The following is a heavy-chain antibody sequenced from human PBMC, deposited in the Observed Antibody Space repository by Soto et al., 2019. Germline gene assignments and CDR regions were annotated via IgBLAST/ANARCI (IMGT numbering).Heavy chain of an antibody. D-gene: IGHD5-12*01. V-gene: IGHV3-33*01. CDR3: ARGTGRRWLQLDY. J-gene: IGHJ4*02. CDR2: IWYDGSNK. Sequence: QVQLVESGGGVVQPGRSLRLSCAASGFTFSSYGMHWVRQAPGKGLEWVAVIWYDGSNKYYADSVKGRLTISRDNSKNTLYLQMNSLRAEDTAVYYCARGTGRRWLQLDYWGQGTLVTVSS. CDR1: GFTFSSYG.